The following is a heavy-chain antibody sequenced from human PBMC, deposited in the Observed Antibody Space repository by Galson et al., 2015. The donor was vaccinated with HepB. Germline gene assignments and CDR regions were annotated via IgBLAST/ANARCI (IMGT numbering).Heavy chain of an antibody. Sequence: QSGAEVKKPGESLKISCKGSGYSFTSYWIGWVRQMPGKGLEWMGIIYPGDSDTRYSPSFQGQVTISADKSISTAYLQWSSLKASDTAMYYCARPNGYSGYDWGSDGMDVWGQGTTVTVSS. V-gene: IGHV5-51*01. CDR3: ARPNGYSGYDWGSDGMDV. CDR1: GYSFTSYW. CDR2: IYPGDSDT. J-gene: IGHJ6*02. D-gene: IGHD5-12*01.